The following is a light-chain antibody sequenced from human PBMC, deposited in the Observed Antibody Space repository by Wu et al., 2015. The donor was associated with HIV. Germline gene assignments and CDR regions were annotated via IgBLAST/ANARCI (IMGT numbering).Light chain of an antibody. J-gene: IGKJ2*03. CDR3: QQYGESPYS. CDR2: GTY. CDR1: QSVRSDS. Sequence: ILLTQSPDTLSLSPGESATLSCRASQSVRSDSLAWYQQRPGQAPRLLIYGTYSRAAGVPDKFSGSGSETHFTLTISRLEPGDFAVYYCQQYGESPYSFGQGTKVEIK. V-gene: IGKV3-20*01.